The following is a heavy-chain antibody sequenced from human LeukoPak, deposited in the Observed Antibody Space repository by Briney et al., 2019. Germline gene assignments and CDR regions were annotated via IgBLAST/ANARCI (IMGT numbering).Heavy chain of an antibody. J-gene: IGHJ4*02. CDR1: IYSISDGYY. Sequence: SETLSLTCTVPIYSISDGYYWAWVRQLPGKGLEWIAAIFYSGHTYYNPSLKTRFTISLDTSKNQFSLKLTSMTAADTAVYFCARQNFHFFDFWGQGTLVAVSS. CDR3: ARQNFHFFDF. D-gene: IGHD2/OR15-2a*01. V-gene: IGHV4-38-2*02. CDR2: IFYSGHT.